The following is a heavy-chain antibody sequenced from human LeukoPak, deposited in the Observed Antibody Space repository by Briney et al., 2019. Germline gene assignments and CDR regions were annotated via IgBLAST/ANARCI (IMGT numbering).Heavy chain of an antibody. CDR1: GYPFTSYY. CDR3: ARDEGLRHWYCGL. D-gene: IGHD4-17*01. CDR2: INPSGGST. J-gene: IGHJ2*01. Sequence: ASVKVSCKASGYPFTSYYMHWVRQAPGQGLEWMGIINPSGGSTSYAQKFQGRVTMTRDTSTSTVYMELSSLRSEDTAEYYCARDEGLRHWYCGLWGRGPLATVSS. V-gene: IGHV1-46*01.